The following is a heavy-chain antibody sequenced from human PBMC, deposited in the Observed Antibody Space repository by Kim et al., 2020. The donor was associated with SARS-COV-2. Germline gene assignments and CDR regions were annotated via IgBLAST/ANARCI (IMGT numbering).Heavy chain of an antibody. CDR2: ISHSGGST. J-gene: IGHJ4*02. V-gene: IGHV3-23*01. CDR3: ATGNWNGNN. CDR1: GFTFSSST. D-gene: IGHD1-1*01. Sequence: GGSLRLSCTASGFTFSSSTMNWVRLAPGKGLEWVSTISHSGGSTYYADSVRGRFTISRDNSKNTLYVQMNSLRVEDTAVYYCATGNWNGNNWGQGTLVT.